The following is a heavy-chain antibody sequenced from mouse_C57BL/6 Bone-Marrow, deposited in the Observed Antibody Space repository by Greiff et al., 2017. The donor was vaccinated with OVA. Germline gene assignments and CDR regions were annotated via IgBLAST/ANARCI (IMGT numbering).Heavy chain of an antibody. CDR1: GYTFTSYG. V-gene: IGHV1-81*01. Sequence: QVHVKQSGAELARPGASVKLSCKASGYTFTSYGISWVKQRTGQGLEWIGEIYPRSGNTYYNEKFKGKATLTADKSSSTAYMELRSLTSEDSAVYFCAREGGYYGSPCAYWGQGTLVTVSA. J-gene: IGHJ3*01. CDR2: IYPRSGNT. CDR3: AREGGYYGSPCAY. D-gene: IGHD1-1*01.